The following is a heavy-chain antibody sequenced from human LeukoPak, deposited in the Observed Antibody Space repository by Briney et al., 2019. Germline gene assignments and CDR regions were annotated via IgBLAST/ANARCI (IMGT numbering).Heavy chain of an antibody. D-gene: IGHD3-22*01. CDR3: ARERGDYYYDSSGYYPRPREYYYYYYMDV. V-gene: IGHV1-2*02. J-gene: IGHJ6*03. CDR1: GYTFTGYN. Sequence: WASVKVSSKASGYTFTGYNMHWVRQAPGQGLEWMGWINPNSGGTNYTQKFQGRVTMTRDTSISTAYMELSRLRSDDTAVYYCARERGDYYYDSSGYYPRPREYYYYYYMDVWGKGTTVTVSS. CDR2: INPNSGGT.